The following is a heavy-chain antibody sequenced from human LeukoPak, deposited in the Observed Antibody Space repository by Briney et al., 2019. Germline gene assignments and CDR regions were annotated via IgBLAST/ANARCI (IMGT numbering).Heavy chain of an antibody. CDR2: IYYSGST. D-gene: IGHD4-17*01. V-gene: IGHV4-59*01. Sequence: PETLSLTCTVSGGSISSYYWSWIRQPPGKGLEWLGYIYYSGSTNYNPSLKSRVTISIDTSKKQFSLNLSSVTAADTAVYYCARDTGFNWFDPWGQGTLVTVSS. CDR1: GGSISSYY. J-gene: IGHJ5*02. CDR3: ARDTGFNWFDP.